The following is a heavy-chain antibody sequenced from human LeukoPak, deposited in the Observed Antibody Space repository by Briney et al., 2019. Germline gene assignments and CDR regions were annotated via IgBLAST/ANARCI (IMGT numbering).Heavy chain of an antibody. J-gene: IGHJ3*01. CDR2: IAPILDII. D-gene: IGHD2-21*01. Sequence: ASVKVSCKAFGDTFSNYAFSWVRQAPGQGLEWMGRIAPILDIISYGQRFQDRVTITAANSTNTIYLELTSLRSEDTAVYFCARDDGPAGDFPFDVWGQGTMLTVAS. CDR3: ARDDGPAGDFPFDV. CDR1: GDTFSNYA. V-gene: IGHV1-69*04.